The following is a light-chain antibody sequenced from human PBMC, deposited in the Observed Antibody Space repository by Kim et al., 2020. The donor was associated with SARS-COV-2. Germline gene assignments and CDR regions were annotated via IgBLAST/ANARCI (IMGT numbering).Light chain of an antibody. CDR1: SSDVGGYNY. CDR3: SSYTSSSTL. J-gene: IGLJ2*01. Sequence: QSALTQPASVSGSPGQSITISCTGTSSDVGGYNYVSWYQQHPGKAPKLMIYDVSKRPSGVSNRFSGSKSGNTASLTISGLQAEDEADYYCSSYTSSSTLIGGGTKLTDL. CDR2: DVS. V-gene: IGLV2-14*01.